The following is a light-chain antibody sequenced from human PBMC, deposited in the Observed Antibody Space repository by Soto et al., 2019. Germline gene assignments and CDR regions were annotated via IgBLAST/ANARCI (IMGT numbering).Light chain of an antibody. CDR1: SSDVGGYNY. CDR3: CSYAGLSTYV. V-gene: IGLV2-23*02. CDR2: EVS. J-gene: IGLJ1*01. Sequence: QSALPQPASVSGSPGQSITISCTGTSSDVGGYNYVSWYQQHPGKAPKLMIYEVSNRPSGISNRFSPSKSGDTASLAISGLQAEDEADYYCCSYAGLSTYVFGTGTKVTVL.